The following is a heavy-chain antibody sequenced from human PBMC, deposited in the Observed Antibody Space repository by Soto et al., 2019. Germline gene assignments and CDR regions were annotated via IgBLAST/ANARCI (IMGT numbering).Heavy chain of an antibody. V-gene: IGHV1-18*01. Sequence: GASAKVSCKASGYSFTSYGLSWARHAPGQGLEWMGWINTYNGNTNYAQKLQGRVTMTADTSTSTAYMELRSLRSDDTAVYYCARDLDVVVPAASFSSSPWGQGTLVTVSS. CDR3: ARDLDVVVPAASFSSSP. D-gene: IGHD2-2*01. J-gene: IGHJ5*02. CDR1: GYSFTSYG. CDR2: INTYNGNT.